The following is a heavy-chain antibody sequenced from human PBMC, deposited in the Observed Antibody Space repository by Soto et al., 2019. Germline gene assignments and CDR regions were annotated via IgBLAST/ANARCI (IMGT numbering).Heavy chain of an antibody. D-gene: IGHD6-13*01. J-gene: IGHJ6*03. CDR1: GFTFSSYG. Sequence: GGSLRLSCAASGFTFSSYGMHWVRQAPGKGLEWVAVIWYDGSNKYYADSVKGRFTISRDNSKNTLYLQMNSLRAEDTAVYYCAREQQLRVRTDYYYYYMDVWGKGTTVTVSS. V-gene: IGHV3-33*01. CDR3: AREQQLRVRTDYYYYYMDV. CDR2: IWYDGSNK.